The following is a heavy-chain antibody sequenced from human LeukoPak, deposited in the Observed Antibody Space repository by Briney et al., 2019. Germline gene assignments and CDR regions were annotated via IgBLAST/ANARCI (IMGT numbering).Heavy chain of an antibody. J-gene: IGHJ4*02. CDR2: ISYDGSSK. CDR1: GFTFSSYA. CDR3: ARGSHRVNNYNHFYY. D-gene: IGHD4-11*01. Sequence: LPGGSLRFSCAASGFTFSSYAMHWVRQAPGKGLEWVAVISYDGSSKYYEDSVKGRFTISRDNSKNTLYLQMNSLRAEDTAVYYCARGSHRVNNYNHFYYWGQETLITVSS. V-gene: IGHV3-30-3*01.